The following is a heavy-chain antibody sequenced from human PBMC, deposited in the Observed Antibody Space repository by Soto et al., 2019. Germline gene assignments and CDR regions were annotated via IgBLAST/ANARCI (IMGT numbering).Heavy chain of an antibody. CDR2: IIPIFGSA. Sequence: QVQLEQSGAEVKRPGSSVKVSCEPSGGTFSSYAVNRVRQAPGQGLEWMGGIIPIFGSANYAQKFQGRVTITADRSTSTAYMELSSLRSDDTAVYYCARVGAASRKWFDPWSQGTLVTVSS. CDR1: GGTFSSYA. J-gene: IGHJ5*02. CDR3: ARVGAASRKWFDP. V-gene: IGHV1-69*06. D-gene: IGHD6-13*01.